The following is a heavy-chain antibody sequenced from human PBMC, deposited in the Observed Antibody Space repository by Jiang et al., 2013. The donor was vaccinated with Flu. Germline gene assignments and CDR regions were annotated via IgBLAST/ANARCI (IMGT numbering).Heavy chain of an antibody. CDR3: ARQGTRQLELPGY. J-gene: IGHJ4*02. CDR1: DGSISESGHY. D-gene: IGHD1-7*01. CDR2: IYYSGTT. V-gene: IGHV4-39*01. Sequence: GLVKPSETLSLTCTVSDGSISESGHYWGWIRQAPGKGLEWIGTIYYSGTTYYNPSLKSRVTMSVDTSQNQFSLKLTSVTAADTAVYYCARQGTRQLELPGYWGQGTLVTVSS.